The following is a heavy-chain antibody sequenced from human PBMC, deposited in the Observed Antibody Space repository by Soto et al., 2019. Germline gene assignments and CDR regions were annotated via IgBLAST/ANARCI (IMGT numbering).Heavy chain of an antibody. CDR3: ARHLGFCGINSCYSRFDP. CDR2: IYDSAYI. D-gene: IGHD2-2*01. V-gene: IGHV4-59*08. CDR1: GGSISSNDSY. Sequence: PSGTLYLTCTVSGGSISSNDSYWSWIRQAPGQGLDWIGYIYDSAYIKYTASLKSRATVSADTTTHQLSMKLISVTAADKDDYYCARHLGFCGINSCYSRFDPWGQGTLVTVSS. J-gene: IGHJ5*02.